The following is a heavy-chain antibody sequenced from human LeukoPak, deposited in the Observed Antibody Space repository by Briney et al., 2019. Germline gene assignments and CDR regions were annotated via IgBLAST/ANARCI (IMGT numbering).Heavy chain of an antibody. Sequence: GGSLRLSCAASGFTFSSYAISWVRQAPGKGLEWVSAISGSGGSTYYADSVKGRFTISRDNSKNTLYLQMNSLRAEDTAVYYCAKDREGYGDYYDYWGQGTLVTVSS. J-gene: IGHJ4*02. CDR3: AKDREGYGDYYDY. CDR1: GFTFSSYA. V-gene: IGHV3-23*01. D-gene: IGHD5-24*01. CDR2: ISGSGGST.